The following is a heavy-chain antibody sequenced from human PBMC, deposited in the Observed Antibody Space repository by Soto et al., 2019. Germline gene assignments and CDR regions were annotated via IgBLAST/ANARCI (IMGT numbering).Heavy chain of an antibody. V-gene: IGHV3-33*01. CDR3: ARDALGSIVVVQAATYGMDA. D-gene: IGHD2-2*01. CDR1: GFTFSSYG. J-gene: IGHJ6*02. CDR2: IWYDGSNK. Sequence: PGGSLRLSCAASGFTFSSYGMHWVRQAPGKGLEWVAVIWYDGSNKYYADSVKGRFTISRDNSKNTLYLQMNSLRAEDTAVYYCARDALGSIVVVQAATYGMDAWGQGTTVTVSS.